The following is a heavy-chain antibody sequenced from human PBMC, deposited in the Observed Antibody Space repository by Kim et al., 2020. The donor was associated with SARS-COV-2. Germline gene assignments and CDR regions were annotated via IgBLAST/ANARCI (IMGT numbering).Heavy chain of an antibody. Sequence: SETLSLTCTVSGGSISSSSYYWGWIRQPPGKGLEWIGSIYYSGSTYYNPSLKSRVTISVDTSKNQFSLKLSSVTAADTAVYYCARAERIVTIFGVVIEYFQHWGQGTLVTVSS. CDR3: ARAERIVTIFGVVIEYFQH. V-gene: IGHV4-39*07. J-gene: IGHJ1*01. CDR1: GGSISSSSYY. D-gene: IGHD3-3*01. CDR2: IYYSGST.